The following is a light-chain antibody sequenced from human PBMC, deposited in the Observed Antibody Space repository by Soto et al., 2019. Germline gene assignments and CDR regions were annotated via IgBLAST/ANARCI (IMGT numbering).Light chain of an antibody. CDR2: DTS. J-gene: IGLJ3*02. V-gene: IGLV7-46*01. Sequence: QAVVTQETSLTVSPGGTVTLTCGSSTGGVTSGQYPYWLQQRPDQAPRTLIFDTSSKHSWTPARFSGSLLGGKAALTLSGAQPEDEAEYYCLLSYSGAWVFGGGTKVTVL. CDR1: TGGVTSGQY. CDR3: LLSYSGAWV.